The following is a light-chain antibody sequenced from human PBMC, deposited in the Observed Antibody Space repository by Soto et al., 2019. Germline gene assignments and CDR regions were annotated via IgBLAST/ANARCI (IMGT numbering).Light chain of an antibody. J-gene: IGLJ3*02. CDR3: ATWDDSLNGV. V-gene: IGLV1-44*01. Sequence: QSVLTQSPSASGTPGQRVTISCSGNSSNIGSNTVNWYQQFPGTAPKLLIYSNNQRPSGVPDRFSGSKSGTSASLAISGLQSEDEADYYCATWDDSLNGVFGGGTKLTVL. CDR1: SSNIGSNT. CDR2: SNN.